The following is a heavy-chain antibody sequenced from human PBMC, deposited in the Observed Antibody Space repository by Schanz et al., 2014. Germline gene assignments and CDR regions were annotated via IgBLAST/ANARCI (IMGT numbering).Heavy chain of an antibody. Sequence: EVQLLESGGGLVQPGGSLRLSCAASGFTFSSYAMSWVRQVPGKGLEWVSAILGLASTTYYADSVKGRFTISRDNSKNLLYLQMNSLETEDTAVYYCAKGRFGELSAFDIWGQGTMVTVSS. D-gene: IGHD3-10*01. CDR2: ILGLASTT. CDR3: AKGRFGELSAFDI. V-gene: IGHV3-23*01. CDR1: GFTFSSYA. J-gene: IGHJ3*02.